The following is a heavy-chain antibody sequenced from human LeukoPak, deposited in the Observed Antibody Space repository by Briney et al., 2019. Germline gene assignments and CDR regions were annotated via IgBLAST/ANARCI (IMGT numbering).Heavy chain of an antibody. J-gene: IGHJ4*02. Sequence: ASVKVSCKASGYIFSDYYMHWVRQAPGQGLEWLGWINPKSGAADYAQQFRGRVTMTRNTSINTDYMEMKRVTSDDTAVYYCARGAEAETSPLDFWGQGTLVIVS. CDR3: ARGAEAETSPLDF. CDR2: INPKSGAA. CDR1: GYIFSDYY. D-gene: IGHD6-13*01. V-gene: IGHV1-2*02.